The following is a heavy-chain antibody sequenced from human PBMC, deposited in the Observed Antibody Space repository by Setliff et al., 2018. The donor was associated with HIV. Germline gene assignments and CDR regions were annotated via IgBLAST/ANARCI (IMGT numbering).Heavy chain of an antibody. CDR3: ARVGYSSGWYAY. D-gene: IGHD6-19*01. J-gene: IGHJ4*02. Sequence: GGSLRLSCAASGFTFSSYWMHWVRQAPGKGLVWVSRINSDGSSTSYADSVKGRFTISRDNAKNTLYLQMNSLRAEDTAVYYCARVGYSSGWYAYWGQGTLVTVSS. CDR1: GFTFSSYW. CDR2: INSDGSST. V-gene: IGHV3-74*01.